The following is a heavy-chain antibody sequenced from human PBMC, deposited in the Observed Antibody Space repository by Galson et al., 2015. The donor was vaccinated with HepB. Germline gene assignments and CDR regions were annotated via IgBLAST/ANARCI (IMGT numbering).Heavy chain of an antibody. V-gene: IGHV4-59*01. D-gene: IGHD1-26*01. J-gene: IGHJ5*02. CDR3: VRDLWSYGWFDP. CDR1: GGSISSFY. CDR2: IYYSGST. Sequence: SLTCTVSGGSISSFYWNWIRQPPGKGLEWIGYIYYSGSTNYNPSLKSRVTISIDTSKKQFSLKLSSVTAADTAVYYCVRDLWSYGWFDPWGQGTLVTVSS.